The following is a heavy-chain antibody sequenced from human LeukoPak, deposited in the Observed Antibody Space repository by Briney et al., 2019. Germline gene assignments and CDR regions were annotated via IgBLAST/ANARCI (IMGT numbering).Heavy chain of an antibody. D-gene: IGHD1-14*01. CDR2: INQDGSEK. V-gene: IGHV3-7*01. CDR3: VRDGDSANLELDY. J-gene: IGHJ4*02. CDR1: KFTFSSYY. Sequence: PGGSLRLSCAASKFTFSSYYMSWVRQAPGKGLEWVANINQDGSEKYYVDSVKGRFTISRDNGKNSVYLQMNSLRAEDTAVYYCVRDGDSANLELDYWGQGTLVTVSS.